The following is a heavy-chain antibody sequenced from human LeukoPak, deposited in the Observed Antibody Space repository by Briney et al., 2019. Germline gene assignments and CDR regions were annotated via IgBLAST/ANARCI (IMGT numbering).Heavy chain of an antibody. D-gene: IGHD1-1*01. Sequence: PGGSLRLSCVASGFPFRSYAMTWVRQTPGKGLESVSVITDDEDTYYADSVKGRFTISRDSSQNTVFLQMNSLRVEDTAVYYCAKVDYWSPENYFDSWGQGTLVTVSS. J-gene: IGHJ4*02. CDR3: AKVDYWSPENYFDS. V-gene: IGHV3-23*01. CDR2: ITDDEDT. CDR1: GFPFRSYA.